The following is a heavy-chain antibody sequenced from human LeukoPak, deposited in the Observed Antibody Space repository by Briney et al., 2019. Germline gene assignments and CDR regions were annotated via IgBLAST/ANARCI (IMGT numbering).Heavy chain of an antibody. CDR1: GFTFSSYA. J-gene: IGHJ4*02. D-gene: IGHD7-27*01. V-gene: IGHV3-23*01. CDR2: ISGSGTST. CDR3: VKGWGDY. Sequence: GGSLRLSCAASGFTFSSYAMNWVRQAPGKGLEWVSVISGSGTSTDYADSVKGRFTISRDNSKNTLYLQMNSLRVDDTAVYFYVKGWGDYWGQGILVTVSS.